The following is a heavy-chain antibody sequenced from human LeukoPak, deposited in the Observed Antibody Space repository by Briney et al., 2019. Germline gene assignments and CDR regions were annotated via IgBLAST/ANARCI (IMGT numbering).Heavy chain of an antibody. V-gene: IGHV1-2*02. J-gene: IGHJ4*02. D-gene: IGHD5-12*01. CDR1: GYTFTGYY. CDR3: ARYSGYDEPFEY. CDR2: INPNSGGT. Sequence: ASVKVSCKASGYTFTGYYMHWVRQAPGQGLEWMGWINPNSGGTSYAQKFQGRVTMTRDTSVTTAYMGLSRLRSDDTAVYYCARYSGYDEPFEYWGQGTLVTVSS.